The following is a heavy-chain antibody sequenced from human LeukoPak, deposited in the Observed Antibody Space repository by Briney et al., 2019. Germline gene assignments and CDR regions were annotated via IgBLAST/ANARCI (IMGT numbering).Heavy chain of an antibody. CDR3: TRESGAFSPFGF. D-gene: IGHD1-26*01. CDR2: VHLNGAT. J-gene: IGHJ4*02. CDR1: GGSITTTNW. V-gene: IGHV4-4*02. Sequence: SETLSLTCAVSGGSITTTNWWSWVRQPPGKGLEWIGEVHLNGATNYNPSLESRFSMSIDKSNNHLSLEVNSVTAADTAMYYCTRESGAFSPFGFWGQGTLVTVPS.